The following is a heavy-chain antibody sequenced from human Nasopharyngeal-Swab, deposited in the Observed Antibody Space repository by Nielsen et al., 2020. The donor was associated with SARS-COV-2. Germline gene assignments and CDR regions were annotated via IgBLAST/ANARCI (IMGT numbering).Heavy chain of an antibody. CDR2: IIPFNGNA. CDR1: GFSITYRF. J-gene: IGHJ6*02. Sequence: SSMVSCNASGFSITYRFLLWMLQAPAQALEWMGWIIPFNGNAKYAQKFQGRVSITRDGSRTTASLELSSLRPDDTAMYFCASGQCINGVCNPTDGLDVWGQGTSVTVS. CDR3: ASGQCINGVCNPTDGLDV. V-gene: IGHV1-45*02. D-gene: IGHD2-8*01.